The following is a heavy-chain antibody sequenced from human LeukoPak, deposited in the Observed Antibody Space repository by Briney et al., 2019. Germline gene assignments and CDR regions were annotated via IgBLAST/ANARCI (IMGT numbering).Heavy chain of an antibody. CDR2: IYYSGST. D-gene: IGHD3-22*01. J-gene: IGHJ4*02. CDR1: GGSISSYY. V-gene: IGHV4-59*01. Sequence: PSETLSLTCTVSGGSISSYYWSWIRQPPGKGLEWIGYIYYSGSTNYNPSLKSRVTISVDTSKNQFSLKLSSVTAADTAVYYCARSTPDYYDSSGYYQFDYWGQGTLVTVSS. CDR3: ARSTPDYYDSSGYYQFDY.